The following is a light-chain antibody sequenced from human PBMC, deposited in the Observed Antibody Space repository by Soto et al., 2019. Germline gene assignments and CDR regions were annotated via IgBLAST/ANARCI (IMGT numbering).Light chain of an antibody. Sequence: EIVLTQSPGTLSLSPGERATISCRASQSVSNNYLAWYQQKPGPAPRLLIYGASNRATGIPDRFSGSGSGTDFTLTISRLEPEDFAVYYCQQYGSSGTFGQGTKVDIK. V-gene: IGKV3-20*01. CDR3: QQYGSSGT. CDR1: QSVSNNY. CDR2: GAS. J-gene: IGKJ1*01.